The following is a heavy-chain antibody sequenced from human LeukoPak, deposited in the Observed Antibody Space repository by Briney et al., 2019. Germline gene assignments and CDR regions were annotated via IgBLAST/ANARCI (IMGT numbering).Heavy chain of an antibody. CDR3: ARDRAAGSDWLDP. Sequence: GGSLRLSCAASGFTFSDHYMDWVRQAPGEGLEWVGRTRNKANSYTTEYAASVKGRFTISRDDSKNSLYLQMNSLKTEDTAVYYCARDRAAGSDWLDPWGQGTLVTVSS. D-gene: IGHD3-10*01. J-gene: IGHJ5*02. CDR1: GFTFSDHY. CDR2: TRNKANSYTT. V-gene: IGHV3-72*01.